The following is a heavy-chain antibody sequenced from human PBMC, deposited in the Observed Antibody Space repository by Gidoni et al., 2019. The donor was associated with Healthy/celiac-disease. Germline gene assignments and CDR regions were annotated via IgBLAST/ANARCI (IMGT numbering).Heavy chain of an antibody. CDR3: ARVGPRWQGGEENWFDP. Sequence: QVQLQQWGAGLLKPSETLSLTCAVSGGSFSGYYWSWIRQPPGKGLEWIGEINHSGSTNYNPSLKSRVTISVDTSKNQFSLKLSSVTAADTAVYYCARVGPRWQGGEENWFDPWGQGTLVTVSS. CDR1: GGSFSGYY. CDR2: INHSGST. D-gene: IGHD4-17*01. V-gene: IGHV4-34*01. J-gene: IGHJ5*02.